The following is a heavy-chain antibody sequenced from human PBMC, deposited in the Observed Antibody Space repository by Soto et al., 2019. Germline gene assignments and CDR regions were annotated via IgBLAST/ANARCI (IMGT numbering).Heavy chain of an antibody. V-gene: IGHV4-30-2*01. D-gene: IGHD6-13*01. J-gene: IGHJ6*02. CDR3: ARGKYSSSWYEGYYYGMDV. CDR1: GGSISSGGYS. CDR2: IYHSGST. Sequence: SETLSLTCAVSGGSISSGGYSWSWIRQPPGKGLEWIGYIYHSGSTYYNPSLKSRVTISVDRSKNQFSLKLSSVTAADTAVYYCARGKYSSSWYEGYYYGMDVWGQGTTVT.